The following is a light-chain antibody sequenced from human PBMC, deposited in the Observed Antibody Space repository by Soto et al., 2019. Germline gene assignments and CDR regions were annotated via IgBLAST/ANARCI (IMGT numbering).Light chain of an antibody. CDR1: SRDVGGYNY. J-gene: IGLJ1*01. V-gene: IGLV2-14*01. CDR3: SSYTSSSTLYV. Sequence: HPAPVSGSPGQSITIACTGTSRDVGGYNYVSWYQQHPGKAPKLMIYEVSNRPSGVSNRFSGSKSGNTASLTISGLQAEDEADYYCSSYTSSSTLYVFGTGTKVTVL. CDR2: EVS.